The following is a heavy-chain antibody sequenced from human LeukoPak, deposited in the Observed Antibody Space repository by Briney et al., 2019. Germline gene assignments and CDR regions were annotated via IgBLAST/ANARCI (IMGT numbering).Heavy chain of an antibody. V-gene: IGHV1-69*06. Sequence: ASVKVSCKASGGTFSSYAISWVRQAPGQGLEWMGGIIPIFGTANYAQKFQGRVTITADKSTSTAYMELSSLRSEDTAVYYCAREGYYDSSGYPFDYWGQGTLVTVSS. J-gene: IGHJ4*02. CDR3: AREGYYDSSGYPFDY. CDR2: IIPIFGTA. CDR1: GGTFSSYA. D-gene: IGHD3-22*01.